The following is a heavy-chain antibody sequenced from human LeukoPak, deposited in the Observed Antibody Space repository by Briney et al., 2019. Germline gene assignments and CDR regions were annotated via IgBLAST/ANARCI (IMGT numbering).Heavy chain of an antibody. CDR1: GFTFSHFW. CDR3: AREDGYCSGGNCYSYFDS. CDR2: IKKTGSET. Sequence: PGGSLRLSCAASGFTFSHFWMSWVRQAPGKGLEWVAYIKKTGSETYYVGSVKGRLTITRDNTRNSLFLQMYSLRAEDTAVYFCAREDGYCSGGNCYSYFDSWGQGTLVTVSS. V-gene: IGHV3-7*01. J-gene: IGHJ4*02. D-gene: IGHD2-15*01.